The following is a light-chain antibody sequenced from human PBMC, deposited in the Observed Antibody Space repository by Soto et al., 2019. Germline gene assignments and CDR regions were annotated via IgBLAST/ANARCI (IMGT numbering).Light chain of an antibody. CDR1: SSNIGSNY. CDR2: RNN. J-gene: IGLJ2*01. V-gene: IGLV1-47*01. Sequence: QSVLTQPPSASGTPGQRVTISCSGSSSNIGSNYVYWYQQLPGTAPKLLFYRNNQRPSGVPDRFSGSKSGTSASLAISRLRSEDEADYYCAAWDDSLSGHVVFGGGTKVTVL. CDR3: AAWDDSLSGHVV.